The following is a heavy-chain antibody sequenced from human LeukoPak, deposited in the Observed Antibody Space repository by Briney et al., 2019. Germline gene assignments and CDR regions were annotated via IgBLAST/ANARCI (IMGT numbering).Heavy chain of an antibody. CDR1: EFTFSSFA. D-gene: IGHD6-6*01. CDR2: IISSGGST. CDR3: ARAAQVTGRPNLGGHFDY. J-gene: IGHJ4*02. Sequence: GGSPRLSCAASEFTFSSFAMSWVRQPLGKGLEWVSTIISSGGSTFYAESVKGRFTISRDNNENTLYLQMNSLRVEDTAVYYCARAAQVTGRPNLGGHFDYWGQGTLVTVSS. V-gene: IGHV3-23*01.